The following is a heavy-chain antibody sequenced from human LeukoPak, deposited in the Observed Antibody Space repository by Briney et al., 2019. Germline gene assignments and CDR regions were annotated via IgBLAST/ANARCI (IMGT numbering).Heavy chain of an antibody. CDR1: GGTFSSYA. D-gene: IGHD3-22*01. V-gene: IGHV1-18*01. CDR2: ISAYNGNT. CDR3: ARDSYYYDSSGYNFDY. Sequence: ASVKVSCKASGGTFSSYAISWVRQAPGQGLEWMGWISAYNGNTNYAQRLQGRVTMTTDTSTSTAYMELRSLRSDDTAVYYCARDSYYYDSSGYNFDYWGQGTLVTVSS. J-gene: IGHJ4*02.